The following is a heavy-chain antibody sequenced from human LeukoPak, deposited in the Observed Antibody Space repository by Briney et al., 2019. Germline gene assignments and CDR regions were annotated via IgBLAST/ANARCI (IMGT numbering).Heavy chain of an antibody. J-gene: IGHJ4*02. D-gene: IGHD3-22*01. CDR2: ISGSGGST. CDR3: AKDWNYYDSSGYYTRVFDY. Sequence: GGSLRLSCAASGFTFSSYAMSWVRQAPGKGLEWVSAISGSGGSTYYADSVKGRFTISRDNSKNTLYLQMNSLRAEDTAVYYCAKDWNYYDSSGYYTRVFDYWGQGTLVTVSS. V-gene: IGHV3-23*01. CDR1: GFTFSSYA.